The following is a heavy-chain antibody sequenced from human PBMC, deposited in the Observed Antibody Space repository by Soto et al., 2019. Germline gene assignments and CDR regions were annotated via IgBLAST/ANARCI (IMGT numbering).Heavy chain of an antibody. Sequence: QVQLVQSGAEVKKPGASVKVSCKASGYTFTSYGISWVRQAPGQGLEWMGWISAYNGNTNYAQKLHGRVTMTTDTSTSTAYIDLRCLRSVDTAVYYCAGDSSGPSRSQGLDYWGQGTLVTVSS. D-gene: IGHD3-22*01. V-gene: IGHV1-18*01. CDR1: GYTFTSYG. CDR2: ISAYNGNT. J-gene: IGHJ4*02. CDR3: AGDSSGPSRSQGLDY.